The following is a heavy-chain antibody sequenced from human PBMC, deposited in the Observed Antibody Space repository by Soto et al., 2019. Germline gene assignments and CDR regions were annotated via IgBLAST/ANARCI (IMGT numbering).Heavy chain of an antibody. J-gene: IGHJ3*02. Sequence: SETLSLTCTVSGGSISSYYWSWIRQPPGKGLEWIGYIYYSGSTNYNPSLKSRVTISVDTSKNQFSLKLSSVTAADTAVYYCARKGDWWSSGFDIWGQGAMVTVSS. CDR3: ARKGDWWSSGFDI. CDR2: IYYSGST. V-gene: IGHV4-59*08. D-gene: IGHD2-15*01. CDR1: GGSISSYY.